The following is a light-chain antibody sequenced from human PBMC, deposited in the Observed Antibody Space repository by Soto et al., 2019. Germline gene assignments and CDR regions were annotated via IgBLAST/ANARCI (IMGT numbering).Light chain of an antibody. CDR2: DAS. V-gene: IGKV1-5*01. CDR1: QSISNR. Sequence: DIQMTQSPSTLSASVGERVTITCRASQSISNRLAWYQQKPGKAPKVLIYDASSLESGVPSRFSGSGSATEFILTISSLQPDDFATDHCQHYGGVWTFGQGTKVEIK. CDR3: QHYGGVWT. J-gene: IGKJ1*01.